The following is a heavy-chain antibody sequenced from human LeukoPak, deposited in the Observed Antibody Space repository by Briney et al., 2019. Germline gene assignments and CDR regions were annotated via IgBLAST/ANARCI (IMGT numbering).Heavy chain of an antibody. V-gene: IGHV4-34*01. CDR1: GGSFSGYY. Sequence: SETLSLTCAVYGGSFSGYYWNWIRQPPGKGLEWIGEINHSGSTNYNPSLKSRVTISVDTSKNQFSLKLNSVTAADTAVYYCARAGYDFWSGYYYPADAFDIWGQGTMVTVSS. CDR2: INHSGST. J-gene: IGHJ3*02. D-gene: IGHD3-3*01. CDR3: ARAGYDFWSGYYYPADAFDI.